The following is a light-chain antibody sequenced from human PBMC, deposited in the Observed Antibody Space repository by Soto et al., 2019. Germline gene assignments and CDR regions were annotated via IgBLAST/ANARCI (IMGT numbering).Light chain of an antibody. Sequence: EILMTQSPATLSVYPGERATLSCRASQSVNNNLAWYQQKPGQAPRLLIYGASARATGIPARFSGSGSGTEFTLTISSLQSEDFAVYYCQQYNNWPLTFGGGTNVEIK. V-gene: IGKV3-15*01. J-gene: IGKJ4*01. CDR3: QQYNNWPLT. CDR2: GAS. CDR1: QSVNNN.